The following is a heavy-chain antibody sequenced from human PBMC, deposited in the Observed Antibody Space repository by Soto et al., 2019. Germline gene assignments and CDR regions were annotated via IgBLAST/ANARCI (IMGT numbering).Heavy chain of an antibody. J-gene: IGHJ3*02. CDR1: GFTFSSYV. CDR3: AKDSYDFWSGYPRGLDAFDI. CDR2: ISGSGGST. D-gene: IGHD3-3*01. V-gene: IGHV3-23*01. Sequence: EVQLLESGGGLVQPGGSLRLSCAASGFTFSSYVMSWVRQAPGKGLEWVSAISGSGGSTYYADSVKGRFTISRDNSKNTLYLQMNSLRAEDTAVYYCAKDSYDFWSGYPRGLDAFDIWGQGTMVTVSS.